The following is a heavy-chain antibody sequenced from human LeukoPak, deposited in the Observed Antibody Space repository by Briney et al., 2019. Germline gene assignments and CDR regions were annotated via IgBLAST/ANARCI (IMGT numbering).Heavy chain of an antibody. D-gene: IGHD2-21*02. CDR2: IYYSGST. Sequence: PSETLSLTCTVSGGSISSGGYYWSWIRQHPGEGLEWIGYIYYSGSTYYNPSLKSRVTISVDTSKHQFSLKLSSVTAADTAVYYCAREYCGGDCYSAGAFDIWGQGTMVTVSS. V-gene: IGHV4-31*03. J-gene: IGHJ3*02. CDR1: GGSISSGGYY. CDR3: AREYCGGDCYSAGAFDI.